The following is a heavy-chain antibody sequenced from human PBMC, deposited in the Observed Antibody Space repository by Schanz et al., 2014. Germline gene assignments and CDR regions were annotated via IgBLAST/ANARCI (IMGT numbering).Heavy chain of an antibody. Sequence: EVQLVESGGGLVQPGRSLRLSCAASGFTFDDYAMHWVRQSPGKALEYVSGISWNSGTAVYADSVKGRFTISRDNAKNSLYLQMTSLRAEDTAVYYCAREKRRTEVVLDHGGQGTLVTVS. CDR2: ISWNSGTA. CDR3: AREKRRTEVVLDH. CDR1: GFTFDDYA. V-gene: IGHV3-9*01. J-gene: IGHJ4*02.